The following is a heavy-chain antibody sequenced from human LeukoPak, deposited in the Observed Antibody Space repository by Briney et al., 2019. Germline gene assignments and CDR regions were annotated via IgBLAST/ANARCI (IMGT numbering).Heavy chain of an antibody. CDR3: ARDRYYYDSNGSHAFDI. J-gene: IGHJ3*02. D-gene: IGHD3-22*01. Sequence: PSETLSLTCTVSGASISSGSYYWSWIRQPAGKGLEWIGRIYTSWSTTYNPSLKSRVTISVDMSKNQFSLKLSSVTAADTAVYYCARDRYYYDSNGSHAFDIWGQGTMVTVSS. CDR2: IYTSWST. V-gene: IGHV4-61*02. CDR1: GASISSGSYY.